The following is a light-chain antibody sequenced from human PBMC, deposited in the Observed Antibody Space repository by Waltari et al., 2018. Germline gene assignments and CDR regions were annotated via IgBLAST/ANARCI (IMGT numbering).Light chain of an antibody. CDR1: QDIANY. J-gene: IGKJ3*01. V-gene: IGKV1-33*01. CDR2: DAS. Sequence: DIQMTQSPSSLSASVGDGVTITCQASQDIANYLTWYQQKPGKAPKLLVYDASNLHSGVPSRFSGSGSGTHFTFTITGLQPEDIATYYCQQHDHLPFTFGPGTKVDIK. CDR3: QQHDHLPFT.